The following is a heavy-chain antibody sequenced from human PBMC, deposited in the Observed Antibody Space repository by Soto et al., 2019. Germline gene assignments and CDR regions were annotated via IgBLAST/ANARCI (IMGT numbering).Heavy chain of an antibody. D-gene: IGHD2-15*01. Sequence: PWESLKISCNASGYIFIGYWRGWVRQMPGKGLEWMGIVYPRDSDTRYSPSFQGQVTISADRSTGTAFLQWRSLKASDTALYYCARPPLPGYSIHFNSWGQGTLVTSPQ. J-gene: IGHJ4*02. CDR3: ARPPLPGYSIHFNS. V-gene: IGHV5-51*01. CDR1: GYIFIGYW. CDR2: VYPRDSDT.